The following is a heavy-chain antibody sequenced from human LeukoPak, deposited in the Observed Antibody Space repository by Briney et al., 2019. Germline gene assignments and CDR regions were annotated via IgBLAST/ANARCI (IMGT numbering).Heavy chain of an antibody. CDR3: AKDPNFYYCMDV. V-gene: IGHV3-23*01. CDR2: ISGSGGST. CDR1: GFTFSSYG. Sequence: GGSLRLSCAASGFTFSSYGMSWVRQAPGKGLEWVSAISGSGGSTYYADSVKGRFTISRDNSKNTLYLQMNSLRAEDTAVYYCAKDPNFYYCMDVWGKGTTVTISS. J-gene: IGHJ6*03.